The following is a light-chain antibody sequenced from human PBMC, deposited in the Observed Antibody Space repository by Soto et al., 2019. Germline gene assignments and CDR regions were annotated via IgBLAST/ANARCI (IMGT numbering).Light chain of an antibody. CDR3: LQDYNLPRT. CDR1: RDIGND. Sequence: IQMTQSPLSLSASVGDRVIITCRASRDIGNDLGWYQQKPGKAPKLLIFAASTLHSGVPSKFSGSGSGTVFTLTISSLHPEDFATYFCLQDYNLPRTFGQGT. CDR2: AAS. J-gene: IGKJ1*01. V-gene: IGKV1-6*01.